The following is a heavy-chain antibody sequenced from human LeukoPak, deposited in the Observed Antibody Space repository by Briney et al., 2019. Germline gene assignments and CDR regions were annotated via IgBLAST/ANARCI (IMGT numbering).Heavy chain of an antibody. CDR2: INTDGSST. V-gene: IGHV3-74*01. CDR1: GFTFSSYW. CDR3: AKGGATYSSSSPY. D-gene: IGHD6-6*01. J-gene: IGHJ4*02. Sequence: GGSLRLSCAASGFTFSSYWMHWVRQAPGKGLVWVSRINTDGSSTSYADSVKGRFTISRDNAKNTLYLQMNSLRAEDTAVYYCAKGGATYSSSSPYWGQGTLVTVSS.